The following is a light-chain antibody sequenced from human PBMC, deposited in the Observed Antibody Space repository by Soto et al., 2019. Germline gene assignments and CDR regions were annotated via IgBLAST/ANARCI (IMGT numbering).Light chain of an antibody. CDR2: GAS. CDR1: QSVGSSY. Sequence: VVLTQSPGTLSLSPGERATLSCGASQSVGSSYLAWSQQKPGQAPRLLIYGASTRATGIPDRFSGSGSGTEYTLTISSLEPEDFAVYYCKQYINSPWTFGQGTKVEI. V-gene: IGKV3-20*01. CDR3: KQYINSPWT. J-gene: IGKJ1*01.